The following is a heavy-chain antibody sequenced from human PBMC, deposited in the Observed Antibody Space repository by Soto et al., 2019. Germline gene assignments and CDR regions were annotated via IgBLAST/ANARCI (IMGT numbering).Heavy chain of an antibody. CDR3: ARDHRVVARSYYYSDL. CDR2: IFYSGDT. CDR1: GGSVSSGPYY. Sequence: SETLSLTCTVSGGSVSSGPYYWNWIRQPPGKGLEWIGHIFYSGDTKYNPSLKNRVTISVDTSKSQFSLRLSSVTAADTAVYYCARDHRVVARSYYYSDLWGSVTLVTVST. V-gene: IGHV4-61*01. D-gene: IGHD6-6*01. J-gene: IGHJ2*01.